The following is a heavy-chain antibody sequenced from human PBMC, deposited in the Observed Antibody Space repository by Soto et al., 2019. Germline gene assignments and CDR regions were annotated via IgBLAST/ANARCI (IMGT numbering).Heavy chain of an antibody. Sequence: QVQLQESGPGLVKPSQTLSLTCTVSGGSISSGGYYWSWIRQHPGKGLEWIGYIYYSGSTYYNPSLKSRVTISVDTSKNQFSPKLSSVTAADTAVYYCASPDPEYCSGGSCYHDAFDIWGQGTMVTVSS. CDR3: ASPDPEYCSGGSCYHDAFDI. D-gene: IGHD2-15*01. V-gene: IGHV4-31*03. CDR2: IYYSGST. CDR1: GGSISSGGYY. J-gene: IGHJ3*02.